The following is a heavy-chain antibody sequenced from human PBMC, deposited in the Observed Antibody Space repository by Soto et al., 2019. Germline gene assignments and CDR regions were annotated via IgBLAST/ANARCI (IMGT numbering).Heavy chain of an antibody. Sequence: EVQLLESGGGLVQPGGSLRLSCAASGFTFSSYAVSWVRQAPGKGLAWVSGISVSGGSTYYADSVKGRFTISRDNSKNTLYLQMNSLRAEDTAVYYCASNTRYDPPDYWGQGTLVTVSS. CDR2: ISVSGGST. CDR1: GFTFSSYA. V-gene: IGHV3-23*01. J-gene: IGHJ4*02. CDR3: ASNTRYDPPDY. D-gene: IGHD3-16*01.